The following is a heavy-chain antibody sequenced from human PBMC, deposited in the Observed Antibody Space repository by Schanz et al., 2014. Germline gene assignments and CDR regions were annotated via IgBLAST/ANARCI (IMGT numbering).Heavy chain of an antibody. CDR3: ARYTGAYFDY. V-gene: IGHV4-4*07. CDR2: IYTSGST. D-gene: IGHD1-26*01. CDR1: GGSISTYY. J-gene: IGHJ4*02. Sequence: QVQLQESGPGLVKPSETLSLTCTVSGGSISTYYWSWIRQPAGKGLEWIGRIYTSGSTNYNPSLKSRVPMSFDTSKTQFSRRLSSVTAADTAVYYCARYTGAYFDYWGQGTLVTVSS.